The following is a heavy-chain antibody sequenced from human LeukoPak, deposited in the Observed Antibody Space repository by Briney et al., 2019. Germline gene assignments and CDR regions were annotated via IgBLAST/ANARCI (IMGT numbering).Heavy chain of an antibody. D-gene: IGHD6-19*01. CDR2: ISGSDGST. V-gene: IGHV3-23*01. CDR1: GFTFSSYA. Sequence: GGSLRLSCAASGFTFSSYAMSWVRQAPGKGLEWVSAISGSDGSTYYADSVKGRFTISRDNSKNTLYLQMNSLRAEDTAVYYCAKCSGYSSGWYSDYWGQGTLVTVSS. CDR3: AKCSGYSSGWYSDY. J-gene: IGHJ4*02.